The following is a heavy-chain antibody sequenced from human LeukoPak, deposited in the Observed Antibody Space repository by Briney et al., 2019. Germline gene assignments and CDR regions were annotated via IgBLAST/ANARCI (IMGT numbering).Heavy chain of an antibody. J-gene: IGHJ4*02. D-gene: IGHD6-13*01. CDR3: ARHDTISAAGDY. CDR2: IYPGDSNP. V-gene: IGHV5-51*01. Sequence: GESLKISCKASGYSFTSYWIAWVRQMPGKGLEWMGVIYPGDSNPKYSPSFQGQVTISADKSINTAYLQWSSLKASDTAIYYCARHDTISAAGDYWGQGTLVTVSS. CDR1: GYSFTSYW.